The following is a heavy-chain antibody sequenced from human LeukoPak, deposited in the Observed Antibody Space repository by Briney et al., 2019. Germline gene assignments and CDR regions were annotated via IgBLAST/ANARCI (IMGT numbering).Heavy chain of an antibody. CDR1: GGSISSYY. CDR3: ASDYYGSGSYYGAFDI. Sequence: SETLSLTCTVSGGSISSYYWSWIRQPAGKGLEWIGRIYTSGSTNYNPSLKSRVTMSVDTSKNQFSLKLSSVTAADTAVYYCASDYYGSGSYYGAFDIWGQGTMVTVSS. CDR2: IYTSGST. J-gene: IGHJ3*02. D-gene: IGHD3-10*01. V-gene: IGHV4-4*07.